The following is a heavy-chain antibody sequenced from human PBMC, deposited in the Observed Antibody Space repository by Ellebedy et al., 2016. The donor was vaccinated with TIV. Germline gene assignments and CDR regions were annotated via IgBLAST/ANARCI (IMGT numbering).Heavy chain of an antibody. CDR3: AKDMRPTGVY. CDR2: VTWNSVGI. D-gene: IGHD3-10*01. J-gene: IGHJ4*02. CDR1: GFSFDDYA. Sequence: GGSLRLSCAASGFSFDDYAMQWVRQAPGKGLEWVSGVTWNSVGIAYADSVKGRFTISRDNAKNSLYLQMSSLTTEDTALYYCAKDMRPTGVYWGQGTLVTVSS. V-gene: IGHV3-9*01.